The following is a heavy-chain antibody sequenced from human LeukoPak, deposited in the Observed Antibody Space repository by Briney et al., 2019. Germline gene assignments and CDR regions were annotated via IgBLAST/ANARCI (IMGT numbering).Heavy chain of an antibody. CDR3: ARGPEYYDFWSGYFPY. V-gene: IGHV3-30*02. J-gene: IGHJ4*02. CDR2: IRYEGSNK. Sequence: GGSLRLSCAASGFTFRSCGVHCVRRAPGKALEWVAFIRYEGSNKYYADSVKGRFTISRDNSKNTLYLQMNSRRAEETAVYYCARGPEYYDFWSGYFPYWGQGTLVTVSS. CDR1: GFTFRSCG. D-gene: IGHD3-3*01.